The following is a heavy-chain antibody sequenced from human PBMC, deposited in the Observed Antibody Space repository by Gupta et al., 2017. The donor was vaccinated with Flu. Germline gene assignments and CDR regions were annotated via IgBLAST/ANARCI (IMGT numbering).Heavy chain of an antibody. CDR1: GFTFSSYG. J-gene: IGHJ6*02. CDR2: ISYDGSNK. Sequence: QVQLVESGGGVVQPGRSLRVSCAASGFTFSSYGMHWVRQAPGKGLEWVAVISYDGSNKYYADSVKGRFTISRDNSKNTLYLQMNSLRAEDTAVYYCAKDKSGYRINYGMDVWGQGTTVTVSS. D-gene: IGHD5-18*01. CDR3: AKDKSGYRINYGMDV. V-gene: IGHV3-30*18.